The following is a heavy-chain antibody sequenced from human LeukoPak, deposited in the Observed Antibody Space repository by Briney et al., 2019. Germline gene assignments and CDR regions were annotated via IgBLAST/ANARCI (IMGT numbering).Heavy chain of an antibody. V-gene: IGHV1-2*02. CDR3: ARDYISSWLYYYGMDV. CDR1: GYTFTGYY. J-gene: IGHJ6*02. Sequence: ASVKVSCKASGYTFTGYYIQWVRQAPGQGHEWMGWINANSGGTNYAQKLQARVTMTRDTSISTAYMELSRLRSDDTAVYYCARDYISSWLYYYGMDVWGQGTTVTVSS. D-gene: IGHD6-13*01. CDR2: INANSGGT.